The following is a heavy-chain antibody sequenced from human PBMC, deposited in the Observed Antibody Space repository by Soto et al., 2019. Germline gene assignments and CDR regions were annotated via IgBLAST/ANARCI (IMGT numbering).Heavy chain of an antibody. CDR3: AREDEVFDLPPRGMDV. Sequence: PSETLSLTCTVSGGTISSGDYYWSWIRQPPGKGLEWIGYIYYSGSTYYNPSLKSRVTISVDTSKNQFSLKLSSVTAADTAVYYCAREDEVFDLPPRGMDVWGQGTTVTVSS. J-gene: IGHJ6*02. CDR1: GGTISSGDYY. V-gene: IGHV4-30-4*01. D-gene: IGHD3-10*02. CDR2: IYYSGST.